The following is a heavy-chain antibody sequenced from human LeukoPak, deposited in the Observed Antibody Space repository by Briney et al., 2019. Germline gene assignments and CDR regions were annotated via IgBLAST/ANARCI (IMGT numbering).Heavy chain of an antibody. CDR1: GFTFSSYA. J-gene: IGHJ5*02. V-gene: IGHV3-23*01. CDR2: ISGSGGST. D-gene: IGHD3-22*01. Sequence: GGSLRLSCAASGFTFSSYAMSWVRQAPGKGLEWVSAISGSGGSTYYADSVKGRFTISRDNSKNTLYLQMNSLRAEDTAVYYCARDAGRYYDSSGYRGSFDPWGQGTLVTVSS. CDR3: ARDAGRYYDSSGYRGSFDP.